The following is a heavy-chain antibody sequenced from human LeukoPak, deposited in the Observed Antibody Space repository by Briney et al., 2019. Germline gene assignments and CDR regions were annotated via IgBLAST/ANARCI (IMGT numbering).Heavy chain of an antibody. CDR2: ISAYNGNT. V-gene: IGHV1-18*01. D-gene: IGHD3-9*01. J-gene: IGHJ6*02. CDR1: GYTFTSYG. CDR3: AREGTYYDILTGYHLWLNYYYYGMDV. Sequence: ASVKVSCKASGYTFTSYGISWVRQAPALGHEWMRWISAYNGNTNYAQKLQGRVTMTTDTSTSTAYMELGSLRSDDTAVYYCAREGTYYDILTGYHLWLNYYYYGMDVWGQGTTVTVSS.